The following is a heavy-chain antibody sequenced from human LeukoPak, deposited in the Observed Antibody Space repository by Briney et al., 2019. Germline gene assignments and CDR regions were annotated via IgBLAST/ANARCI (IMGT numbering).Heavy chain of an antibody. D-gene: IGHD2/OR15-2a*01. CDR2: ISWNSGSI. V-gene: IGHV3-9*01. Sequence: PGRSLRLSCAASGFTFDDYAMHWVRQAPGKGLEWVSGISWNSGSIGYADSVKGRFTISRDNAKNSLYLQMNSLRAEDTALYYCAKGRIYHLTARNWFDPWGQGTLVTVSS. CDR1: GFTFDDYA. J-gene: IGHJ5*02. CDR3: AKGRIYHLTARNWFDP.